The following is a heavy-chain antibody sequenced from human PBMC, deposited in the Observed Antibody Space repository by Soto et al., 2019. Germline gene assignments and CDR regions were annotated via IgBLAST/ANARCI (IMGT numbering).Heavy chain of an antibody. D-gene: IGHD1-26*01. V-gene: IGHV4-34*01. CDR2: INHSGSA. CDR3: ARGLISGSHYSGGWYYFDS. J-gene: IGHJ4*02. CDR1: GRSFSDYI. Sequence: SETLSLTCDVYGRSFSDYIWTWIRQTPGKGLQWIGQINHSGSANYNPSLKSRVTISVHTSSSQFSLGLSSVTAADTAVYYCARGLISGSHYSGGWYYFDSWGQGTQVT.